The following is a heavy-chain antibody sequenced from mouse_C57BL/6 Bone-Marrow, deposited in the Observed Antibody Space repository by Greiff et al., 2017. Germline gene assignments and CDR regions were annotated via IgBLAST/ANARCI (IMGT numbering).Heavy chain of an antibody. V-gene: IGHV1-36*01. CDR3: ERAVDDCDVGYAMDY. J-gene: IGHJ4*01. Sequence: EVMLVESGPVLVKPGPSVKISCKASGFTFTDYYMHWVKQSPGKSLEWIGLVYPYNGGTSYNQKFKGKATLTVDTSSSTAYMELNSLTSEDSAVYYGERAVDDCDVGYAMDYWGQGTSVTVSA. D-gene: IGHD1-1*02. CDR2: VYPYNGGT. CDR1: GFTFTDYY.